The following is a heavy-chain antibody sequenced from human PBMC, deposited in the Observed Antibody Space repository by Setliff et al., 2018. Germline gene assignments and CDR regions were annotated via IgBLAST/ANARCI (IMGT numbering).Heavy chain of an antibody. Sequence: TLSLTCAVSVYSISRDCHWGWIRQPPGKGLEWIGSIYYSGNTYYNASLKGRVTISGDTSKNQFSLKLTAVTAADTAIYYCARRRAVAGAYYFDFWGQGTLVTVSS. CDR1: VYSISRDCH. J-gene: IGHJ4*02. CDR3: ARRRAVAGAYYFDF. V-gene: IGHV4-38-2*01. CDR2: IYYSGNT. D-gene: IGHD6-19*01.